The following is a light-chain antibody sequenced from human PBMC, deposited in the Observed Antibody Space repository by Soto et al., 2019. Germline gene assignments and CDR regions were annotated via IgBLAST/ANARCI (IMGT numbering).Light chain of an antibody. CDR1: NSDVGGYNS. J-gene: IGLJ1*01. CDR2: SVT. Sequence: QSALTQPRSVSGSPGQSVTISCSGPNSDVGGYNSVAWYQQKPGEAPKLLLYSVTKRPSGVPDRFSGSKSGNMASLIISGLQAEDEADYYCCSYAGSSTKYVFGTGTKLTVL. V-gene: IGLV2-11*01. CDR3: CSYAGSSTKYV.